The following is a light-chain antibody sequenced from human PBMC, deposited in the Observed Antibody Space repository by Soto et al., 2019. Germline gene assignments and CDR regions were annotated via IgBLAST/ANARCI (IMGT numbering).Light chain of an antibody. V-gene: IGLV1-40*01. CDR3: QTHDTSLNSWV. CDR2: GNN. J-gene: IGLJ3*02. Sequence: QSVLTQPPSVSGAPGQSVTITCTGSSSNIGAGSDVHWYQHLPGTAPKLLIYGNNNRPSGVPDRFSGSKSGTSASLAITGRQADDEADYYCQTHDTSLNSWVFGGGTKVTVL. CDR1: SSNIGAGSD.